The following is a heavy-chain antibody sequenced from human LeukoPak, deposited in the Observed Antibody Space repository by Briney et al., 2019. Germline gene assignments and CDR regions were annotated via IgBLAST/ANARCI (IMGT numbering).Heavy chain of an antibody. CDR2: IYSGGST. J-gene: IGHJ3*02. Sequence: GGSLRLSCAASGFTVSSNFMTWIRQAPGKGLEWVSVIYSGGSTYYADSVKDRFTISRDNSKNMLYLQMNSLRAGDTAVYYCARETGDVLLGAFDIWGQGTMVTVSS. CDR3: ARETGDVLLGAFDI. D-gene: IGHD3-10*01. CDR1: GFTVSSNF. V-gene: IGHV3-66*01.